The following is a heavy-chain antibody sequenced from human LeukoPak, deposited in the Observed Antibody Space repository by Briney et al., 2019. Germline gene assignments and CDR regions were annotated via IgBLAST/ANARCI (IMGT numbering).Heavy chain of an antibody. D-gene: IGHD3-3*01. V-gene: IGHV3-23*01. CDR1: GFAFSSQA. CDR3: AKLPYVEWLSLYYFDY. Sequence: GGSLRLSCAASGFAFSSQAMGWVRQAPGKGLEWVSVISDSGDTTYYADSVKGRFTISRDNSKNTLYLQMNSLRAEDTAVYYCAKLPYVEWLSLYYFDYWGQGTLVTVSS. CDR2: ISDSGDTT. J-gene: IGHJ4*02.